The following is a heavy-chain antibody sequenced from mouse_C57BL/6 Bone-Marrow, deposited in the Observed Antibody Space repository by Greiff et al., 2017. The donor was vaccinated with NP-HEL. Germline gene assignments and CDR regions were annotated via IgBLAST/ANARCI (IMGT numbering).Heavy chain of an antibody. D-gene: IGHD1-1*01. CDR1: GFTFSDYY. Sequence: EVHLVESEGGSVQPGSSMKLSCTASGFTFSDYYMAWVRQVPEKGLEWVANINYDGSSTYYLDSLKSRFIISRDNAKNILYLQMSSLKSEDTATYYCARGGYGSSFAYWGQGTLVTVSA. J-gene: IGHJ3*01. CDR3: ARGGYGSSFAY. V-gene: IGHV5-16*01. CDR2: INYDGSST.